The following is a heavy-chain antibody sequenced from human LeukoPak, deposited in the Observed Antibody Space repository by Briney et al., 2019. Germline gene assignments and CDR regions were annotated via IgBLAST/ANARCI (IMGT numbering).Heavy chain of an antibody. CDR3: ARVGGGNSPPVDY. J-gene: IGHJ4*02. V-gene: IGHV3-48*03. CDR1: GFTFSSYE. Sequence: PGGSLRLSCAASGFTFSSYEMNWVRQAPGKGLEWVSYISSSDSTMYYADSVKGRFTISRDNAKNSLYLQMNSLRAEGTAVYYCARVGGGNSPPVDYWGQGTLVTVSS. D-gene: IGHD4-23*01. CDR2: ISSSDSTM.